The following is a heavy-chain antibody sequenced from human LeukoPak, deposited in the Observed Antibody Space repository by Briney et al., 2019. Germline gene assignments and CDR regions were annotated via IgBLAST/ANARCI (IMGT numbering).Heavy chain of an antibody. CDR2: IYTSGST. J-gene: IGHJ6*04. CDR1: GGSISSGSYY. Sequence: SETLSLTCTVSGGSISSGSYYWSWIRQPAGKGLEWIGRIYTSGSTNYNPSLKSRVTISVDTSKNQFSPKLSSVTAADTAVYYCARRGYAASRVVDVWGKGTTVTVSS. CDR3: ARRGYAASRVVDV. D-gene: IGHD2-2*01. V-gene: IGHV4-61*02.